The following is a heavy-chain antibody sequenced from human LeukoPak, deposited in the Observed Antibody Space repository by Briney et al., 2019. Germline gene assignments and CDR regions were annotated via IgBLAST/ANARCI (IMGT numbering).Heavy chain of an antibody. CDR1: GFTFSNYW. J-gene: IGHJ4*02. Sequence: GGSLRLSCAASGFTFSNYWMSWVRQAPGKGLEWVANIKQDGSEKNYVDSVKGRSTISRDNAKNSLYLQMNSLRAEDTAVYYCAREGAGYYLDYWGQGTLVTVSS. CDR3: AREGAGYYLDY. CDR2: IKQDGSEK. V-gene: IGHV3-7*01. D-gene: IGHD3-9*01.